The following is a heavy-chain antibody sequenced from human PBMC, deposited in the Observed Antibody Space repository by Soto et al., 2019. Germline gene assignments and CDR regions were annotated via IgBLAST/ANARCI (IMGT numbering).Heavy chain of an antibody. CDR2: ISSGSGTI. J-gene: IGHJ5*02. CDR3: ARDVYRSGWYWFDP. D-gene: IGHD6-19*01. Sequence: EVLLVESGGGLVHPGGSLRLSCAASGFTFSSYSMNWVRQAPGKGLEWVSYISSGSGTISYADSVKGRFTISRDNAKNSLFLQMNSLRAEDTAVYYCARDVYRSGWYWFDPWGQGTLVIVSS. V-gene: IGHV3-48*01. CDR1: GFTFSSYS.